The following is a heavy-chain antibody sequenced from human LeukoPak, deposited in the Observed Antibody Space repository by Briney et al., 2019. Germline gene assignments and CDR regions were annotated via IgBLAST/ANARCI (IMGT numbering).Heavy chain of an antibody. Sequence: GGSLRLSCAASGFTFSSYSMNWVRQAPGKGLEWVSSISSSSSYIYYADSVKGRFTISRDNAKNSLYLQMNRLRAEDTAVYHCARTYPGSYSFGYWGQGTLVTVSS. CDR2: ISSSSSYI. CDR1: GFTFSSYS. CDR3: ARTYPGSYSFGY. D-gene: IGHD1-26*01. J-gene: IGHJ4*02. V-gene: IGHV3-21*01.